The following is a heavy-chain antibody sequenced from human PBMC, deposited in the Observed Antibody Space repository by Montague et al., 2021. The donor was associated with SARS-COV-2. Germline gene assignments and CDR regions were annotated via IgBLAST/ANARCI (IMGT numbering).Heavy chain of an antibody. V-gene: IGHV4-61*02. CDR1: GDSITSKTHY. Sequence: TLSLTCTVSGDSITSKTHYWDWVRQPAGKGLEWIGRLLTSGATNFNPSLKSRLTISRDTSKNEFYLKLSSVTVADTAVYYCARDSPHFDFWRGHYGDKYYMDIWGKGTTVTVS. J-gene: IGHJ6*03. CDR3: ARDSPHFDFWRGHYGDKYYMDI. CDR2: LLTSGAT. D-gene: IGHD3-3*01.